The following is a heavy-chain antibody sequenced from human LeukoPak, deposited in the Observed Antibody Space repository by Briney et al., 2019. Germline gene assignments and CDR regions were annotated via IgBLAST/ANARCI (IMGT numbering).Heavy chain of an antibody. CDR2: ISWRSGSI. V-gene: IGHV3-9*01. J-gene: IGHJ3*02. Sequence: GRSLRLSCTASGFIFDDYAMHWVRQAPGKGLEWVSGISWRSGSIEYADSVEGRFTISRDNSKNTPYLQMNSLRAEDTAVYYCARASSSSRSLSIWGQGTMVTVSS. D-gene: IGHD6-6*01. CDR3: ARASSSSRSLSI. CDR1: GFIFDDYA.